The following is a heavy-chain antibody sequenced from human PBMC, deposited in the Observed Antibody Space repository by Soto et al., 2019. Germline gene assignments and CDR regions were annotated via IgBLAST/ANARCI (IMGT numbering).Heavy chain of an antibody. V-gene: IGHV1-69*13. CDR2: IIPIFGTA. CDR1: GGTFSSYA. J-gene: IGHJ6*02. Sequence: SVKVSCNASGGTFSSYAISWVRQAPGQGLEWMGGIIPIFGTANYAQKFQGRVTITADESTSTAYMELSSLRSEDTAVYYCARGEGYSYGHPYYYYGMDVWGQGTTVTVSS. D-gene: IGHD5-18*01. CDR3: ARGEGYSYGHPYYYYGMDV.